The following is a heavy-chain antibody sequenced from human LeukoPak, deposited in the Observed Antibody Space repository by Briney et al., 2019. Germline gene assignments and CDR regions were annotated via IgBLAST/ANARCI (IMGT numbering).Heavy chain of an antibody. Sequence: XASGFTFXDYYMRWLRQAPGKGLEGVSSIRRRGSTIYYADSVKGRFTISRDNAKNSLYLQMNSLRAEDTAVYYCARDFEPGYWGQGTLVTVSS. D-gene: IGHD1-14*01. CDR1: GFTFXDYY. V-gene: IGHV3-11*01. CDR3: ARDFEPGY. J-gene: IGHJ4*02. CDR2: IRRRGSTI.